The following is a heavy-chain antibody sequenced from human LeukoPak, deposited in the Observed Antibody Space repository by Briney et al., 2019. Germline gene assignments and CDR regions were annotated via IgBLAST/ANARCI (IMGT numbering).Heavy chain of an antibody. Sequence: GRSRRLSCAGSGFIFNNYAMHWVRQPPGKGLEWVSGISWNSGTIDYADSVRGRFTISRDNAKNSLYLQMDSLRVEDTAFYYCAKDNRRHYTSGPNPDPLHWGQGALVTVSS. J-gene: IGHJ4*02. CDR3: AKDNRRHYTSGPNPDPLH. V-gene: IGHV3-9*01. D-gene: IGHD6-19*01. CDR2: ISWNSGTI. CDR1: GFIFNNYA.